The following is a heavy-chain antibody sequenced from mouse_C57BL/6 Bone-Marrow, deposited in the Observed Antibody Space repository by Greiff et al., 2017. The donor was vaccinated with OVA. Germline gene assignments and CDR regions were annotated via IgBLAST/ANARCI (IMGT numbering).Heavy chain of an antibody. CDR2: IDPSDSYT. V-gene: IGHV1-59*01. CDR1: GYTFTSYW. J-gene: IGHJ3*01. Sequence: QVQLQQPGAELVRPGTSVKLSCKASGYTFTSYWMHWVKQRPGQGLEWIGVIDPSDSYTNYNHKFKGKATMTVDTSSSTAYMQLSSLTSEDSAVYYCARLRAYYWGQGTLVADSA. CDR3: ARLRAYY. D-gene: IGHD3-3*01.